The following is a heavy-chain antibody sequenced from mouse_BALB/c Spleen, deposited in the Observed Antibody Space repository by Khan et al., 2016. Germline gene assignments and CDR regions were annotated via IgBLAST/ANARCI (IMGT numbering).Heavy chain of an antibody. CDR1: GYTFTTYW. CDR3: ERDLDY. J-gene: IGHJ4*01. Sequence: QVQLKQSGAELAKPGASVKMSCKASGYTFTTYWMHWVKQRPGQGLEWIGYINPTTGYTEYNQKFRDKATLTADKSSSTAYMQLSSLTSEDSAVDDCERDLDYWGQGTSVTVSS. CDR2: INPTTGYT. V-gene: IGHV1-7*01.